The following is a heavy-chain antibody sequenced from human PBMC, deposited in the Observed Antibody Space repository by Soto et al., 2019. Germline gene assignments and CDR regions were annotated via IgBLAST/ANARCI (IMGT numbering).Heavy chain of an antibody. CDR1: GFTVSSNY. V-gene: IGHV3-53*01. J-gene: IGHJ4*02. Sequence: EVQLVESGGGLIQPGGSLRLSCAASGFTVSSNYMSWVRQAPGKGLEWVSGIYSGGSTYYADSVKGRFTISRDNSKNTLYLQMNSLRAEDTAVYYCARGFGYCSGGSCLGGYWGQGTLVTVSS. CDR3: ARGFGYCSGGSCLGGY. D-gene: IGHD2-15*01. CDR2: IYSGGST.